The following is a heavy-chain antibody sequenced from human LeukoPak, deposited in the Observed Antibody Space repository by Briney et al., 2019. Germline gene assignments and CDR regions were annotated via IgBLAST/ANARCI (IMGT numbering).Heavy chain of an antibody. V-gene: IGHV1-2*02. CDR2: INPNSGGT. Sequence: ASVKVSCKASGYTFTGYYMHWVRQAPGQGLEWMGWINPNSGGTNFAQKFQDRVTMTGDTSISTAYMELSRLRSDDTAVYYCARGAFSSSSGYKYYCMDVWGKGTTVTVSS. CDR1: GYTFTGYY. D-gene: IGHD6-6*01. J-gene: IGHJ6*03. CDR3: ARGAFSSSSGYKYYCMDV.